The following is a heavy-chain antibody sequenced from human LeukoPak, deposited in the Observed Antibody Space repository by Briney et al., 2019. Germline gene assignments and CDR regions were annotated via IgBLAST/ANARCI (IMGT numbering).Heavy chain of an antibody. D-gene: IGHD3-10*01. CDR1: GYTFTGYY. V-gene: IGHV1-2*02. Sequence: ASVKVSCKASGYTFTGYYMHWVRQAPGQGLEWMGWINLKSGGTNYAQKFQGRVTMTRDTSISTAYMELSSLKSDDTAVYYCARVWFGELPEYWGQGTLVTVSS. J-gene: IGHJ4*02. CDR3: ARVWFGELPEY. CDR2: INLKSGGT.